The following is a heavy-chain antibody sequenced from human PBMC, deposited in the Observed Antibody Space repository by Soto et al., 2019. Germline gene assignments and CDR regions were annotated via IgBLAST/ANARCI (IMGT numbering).Heavy chain of an antibody. CDR2: IYYSGST. CDR3: AIHFQDSGYYIWGSHPAFDI. CDR1: GGSISSSSYY. J-gene: IGHJ3*02. V-gene: IGHV4-39*01. Sequence: QLQLQESGPGLVKPSETLSLTCTVSGGSISSSSYYWGWIRQPPGKGLEWIGSIYYSGSTYYNPSLKSRVTLSVQTPKHQFSLKLSSVTAADTAVYYCAIHFQDSGYYIWGSHPAFDIWGQGKMVTVSS. D-gene: IGHD3-16*01.